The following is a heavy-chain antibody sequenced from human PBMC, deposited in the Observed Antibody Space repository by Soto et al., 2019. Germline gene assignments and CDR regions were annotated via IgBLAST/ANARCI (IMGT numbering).Heavy chain of an antibody. Sequence: EVQLVESGGGLVQPGGSLKLSCAASGFTFSGSAMHWVRQASGKGLEWVGRIRSKANSYATAYAASVKGRFTISRDDSKNTEYLQMNSLKTEDTAVYYCTRQLVPAPGMDVWGQGTTVTVSS. CDR1: GFTFSGSA. J-gene: IGHJ6*02. CDR2: IRSKANSYAT. V-gene: IGHV3-73*02. CDR3: TRQLVPAPGMDV. D-gene: IGHD2-2*01.